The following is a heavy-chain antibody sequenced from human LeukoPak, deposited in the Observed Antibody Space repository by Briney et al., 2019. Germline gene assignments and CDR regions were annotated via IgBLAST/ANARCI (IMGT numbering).Heavy chain of an antibody. J-gene: IGHJ4*02. CDR3: ARKENVYYYFDY. CDR2: IYHSGTT. D-gene: IGHD3-10*01. V-gene: IGHV4-28*01. CDR1: GYSITSSSW. Sequence: SETLSLTCAVSGYSITSSSWWGWIRQPPGKGLEWIGYIYHSGTTYYNPSLQSRVTMSVDTSKNQFSLKLSSVTAVDTAVYYCARKENVYYYFDYWGQGTLVTVSP.